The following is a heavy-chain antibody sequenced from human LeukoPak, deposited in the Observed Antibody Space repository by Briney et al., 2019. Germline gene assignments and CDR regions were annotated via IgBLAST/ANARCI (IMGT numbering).Heavy chain of an antibody. CDR2: ISHSGST. V-gene: IGHV4-38-2*02. J-gene: IGHJ5*02. Sequence: SETLSLTCTVSGYSISSGYYWGWIRPPPGKGLEWIGIISHSGSTYYNPSLKSRVTIAVDTSKNQFSLELSSVTAADTAVYYCARDPVHYYDSRGGNWFDPWGQGTLVTVSS. CDR1: GYSISSGYY. D-gene: IGHD3-22*01. CDR3: ARDPVHYYDSRGGNWFDP.